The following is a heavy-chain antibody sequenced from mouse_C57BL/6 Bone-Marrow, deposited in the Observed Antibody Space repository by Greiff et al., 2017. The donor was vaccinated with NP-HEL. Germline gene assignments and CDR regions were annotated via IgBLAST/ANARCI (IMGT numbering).Heavy chain of an antibody. CDR1: GYTFTSYG. Sequence: VQLQQSGAELARPGASVKLSCKASGYTFTSYGISWVKQRTGQGLEWIGEIYPRSGNTYYNEKFKGKATLTADKSSSTAYMELRSLTSEDSAVYFCANLPSYWYFDVWGTGTTVTVSS. J-gene: IGHJ1*03. CDR3: ANLPSYWYFDV. CDR2: IYPRSGNT. V-gene: IGHV1-81*01.